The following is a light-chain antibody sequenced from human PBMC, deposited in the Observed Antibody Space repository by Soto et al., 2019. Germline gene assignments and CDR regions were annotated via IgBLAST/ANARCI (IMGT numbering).Light chain of an antibody. CDR2: GAS. V-gene: IGKV3-20*01. Sequence: EIVLTQSPGTLSLSPGERATLSCRASQSVSSSYLAWYQQKPGQAPRLLIYGASSRATGIPDRFSGSGSGTDFTLTSSRLEPEDFTVYYCQQYGISPFTYCPGTKVDV. CDR1: QSVSSSY. CDR3: QQYGISPFT. J-gene: IGKJ3*01.